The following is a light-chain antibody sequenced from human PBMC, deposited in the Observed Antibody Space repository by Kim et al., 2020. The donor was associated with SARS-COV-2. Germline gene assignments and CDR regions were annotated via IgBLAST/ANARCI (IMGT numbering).Light chain of an antibody. J-gene: IGLJ3*02. V-gene: IGLV2-14*01. CDR3: SSYTSSGTSWV. CDR2: DVS. Sequence: QSALTQPASVSGSPGQSITISCTGTSSDVGGYNYVSWYQQHPGKAPKLMIYDVSKRPSGVSNRFSGSKSGNTASLTISGLQAEDEADYYCSSYTSSGTSWVFGGGTQLTVL. CDR1: SSDVGGYNY.